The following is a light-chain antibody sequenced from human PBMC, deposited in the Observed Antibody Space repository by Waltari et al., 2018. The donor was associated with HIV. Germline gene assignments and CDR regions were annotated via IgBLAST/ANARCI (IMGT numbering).Light chain of an antibody. Sequence: AIQLPQSPSSLSACVGDRVTIPCRVSQDISGALAWYQQKPGKPPKLLIHDASILETGVPSKFSGSGAGADFTLTISSLQPEDFATYYCQQFNSYPLTFGAGTTVEIK. CDR1: QDISGA. CDR2: DAS. J-gene: IGKJ4*01. CDR3: QQFNSYPLT. V-gene: IGKV1-13*02.